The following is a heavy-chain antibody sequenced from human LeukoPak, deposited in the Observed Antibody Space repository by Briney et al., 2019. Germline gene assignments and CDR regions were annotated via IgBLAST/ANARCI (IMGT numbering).Heavy chain of an antibody. Sequence: GGSLRLSCAASGFTFSIYAMSWVRQAPGKGLEWVSAIGDTTYYADSMEGRFTISRDNSKNTLYLQMNSLRAEDAAIYYCAKAFAFVGANFFDYWGQGTLVTVSS. V-gene: IGHV3-23*01. J-gene: IGHJ4*02. CDR3: AKAFAFVGANFFDY. CDR2: IGDTT. CDR1: GFTFSIYA. D-gene: IGHD1-26*01.